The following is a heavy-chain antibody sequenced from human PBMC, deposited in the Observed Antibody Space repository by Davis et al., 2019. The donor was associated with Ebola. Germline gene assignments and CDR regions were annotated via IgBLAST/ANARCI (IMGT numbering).Heavy chain of an antibody. CDR1: GFTFSDYY. J-gene: IGHJ6*02. D-gene: IGHD6-6*01. Sequence: PGGSLRLSCAASGFTFSDYYMSWIRQAPGKGLEWVSYISSSSSYTNYADSVKGRFTISRDNSKNTLYLQMNSLRAEDTAVYYCAKGGEYSTPTAYHYYYYGMDVWGQGTTVTVAS. CDR2: ISSSSSYT. CDR3: AKGGEYSTPTAYHYYYYGMDV. V-gene: IGHV3-11*06.